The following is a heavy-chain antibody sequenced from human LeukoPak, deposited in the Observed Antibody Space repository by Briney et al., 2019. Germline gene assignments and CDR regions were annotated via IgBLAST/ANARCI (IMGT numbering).Heavy chain of an antibody. J-gene: IGHJ4*02. CDR3: AKGDSSGSFDY. CDR1: GFTFSSYW. V-gene: IGHV3-7*03. D-gene: IGHD3-22*01. Sequence: GGSLRLSCAASGFTFSSYWMSWVRQAPGKGLEWVANIKQDGSEKYYVDSVKGRFTISRDNSKNTLYLQMNSLRAEDTAVYYCAKGDSSGSFDYWGQGTLVTVSS. CDR2: IKQDGSEK.